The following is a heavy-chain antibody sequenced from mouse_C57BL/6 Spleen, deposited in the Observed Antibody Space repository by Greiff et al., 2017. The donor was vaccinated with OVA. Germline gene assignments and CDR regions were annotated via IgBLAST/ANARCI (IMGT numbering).Heavy chain of an antibody. CDR2: ISDGGSYT. CDR3: ARYDYDRFAY. J-gene: IGHJ3*01. V-gene: IGHV5-4*01. D-gene: IGHD2-4*01. Sequence: EVQGVESGGGLVKPGGSLKLSCAASGFTFSSYAMSWVRQTPEKRLEWVATISDGGSYTYYPDNVKGRFTISRDNAKNNLYLQMSHLKSEDTAMYYCARYDYDRFAYWGQGTLVTVSA. CDR1: GFTFSSYA.